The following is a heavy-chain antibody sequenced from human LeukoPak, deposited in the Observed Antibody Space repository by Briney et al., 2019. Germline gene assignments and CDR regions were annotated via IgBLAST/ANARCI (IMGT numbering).Heavy chain of an antibody. D-gene: IGHD6-6*01. V-gene: IGHV3-23*01. CDR2: ISGSGGST. J-gene: IGHJ5*02. Sequence: GGSLRLSCAASGFTFSNYALTWVCQAPGRGLECVSVISGSGGSTYYADSVKGRFTISRENSKSMLYLQMNSLRAEDTAVYYCAKDRSYSSSANWFDPWGQGTLVTVSS. CDR3: AKDRSYSSSANWFDP. CDR1: GFTFSNYA.